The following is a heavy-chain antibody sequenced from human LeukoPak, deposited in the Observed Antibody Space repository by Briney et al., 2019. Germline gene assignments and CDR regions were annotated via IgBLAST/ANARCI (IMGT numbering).Heavy chain of an antibody. CDR1: GFTFSSYA. Sequence: GGSLRLSCAASGFTFSSYAMSWVRQAPGKGLEWVSAISGSGGSTYYADSVKGRFTISRDNSKNTLYLQMNSLRAEDTAVYYCAKEGVAATVSDYDWFDPWGQGTLVTVSS. CDR3: AKEGVAATVSDYDWFDP. CDR2: ISGSGGST. V-gene: IGHV3-23*01. D-gene: IGHD2-15*01. J-gene: IGHJ5*02.